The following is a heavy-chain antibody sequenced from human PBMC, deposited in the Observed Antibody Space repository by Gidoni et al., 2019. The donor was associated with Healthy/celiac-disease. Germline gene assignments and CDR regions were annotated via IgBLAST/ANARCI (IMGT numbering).Heavy chain of an antibody. CDR2: ISGSGGST. CDR3: AKDRGIAARPGY. CDR1: GFPFSSYA. J-gene: IGHJ4*02. Sequence: EVQLLESGGGLVQPGGSLRLSCAASGFPFSSYAMGWVPQAPGKGLEWGSAISGSGGSTYYADSVKGRFTISRDNSKNTLYRQMNSLRAEDTAVNYCAKDRGIAARPGYWGQGTLVTVSS. D-gene: IGHD6-6*01. V-gene: IGHV3-23*01.